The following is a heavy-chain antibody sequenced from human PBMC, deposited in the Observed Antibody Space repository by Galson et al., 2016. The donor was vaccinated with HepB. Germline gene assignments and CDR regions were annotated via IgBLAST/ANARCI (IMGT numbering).Heavy chain of an antibody. V-gene: IGHV3-74*01. CDR2: INFDGTDT. D-gene: IGHD1-26*01. Sequence: SLRLSCATSGFSFTKYWMHWVRQAPGKGLVWVSRINFDGTDTNYADSVKGRFATSRDNAKNTLYLHMNSLRPEDTAVYYCVRDEPTVWELFDYWGQGTLVTVSS. CDR1: GFSFTKYW. J-gene: IGHJ4*02. CDR3: VRDEPTVWELFDY.